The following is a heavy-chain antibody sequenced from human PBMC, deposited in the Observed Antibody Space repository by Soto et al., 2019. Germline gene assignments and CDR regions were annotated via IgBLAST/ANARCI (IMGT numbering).Heavy chain of an antibody. J-gene: IGHJ4*02. Sequence: PGGSLRLSCAASGFTFSRDGMSWVRQAPGKGLEWVSLITDNGGSTYYADSVKGRFTISRDNTKNTPFLQMNSLRAEDTAVYYCAKERATTTAFDYWGQGALVTVSS. D-gene: IGHD4-17*01. CDR1: GFTFSRDG. CDR3: AKERATTTAFDY. CDR2: ITDNGGST. V-gene: IGHV3-23*01.